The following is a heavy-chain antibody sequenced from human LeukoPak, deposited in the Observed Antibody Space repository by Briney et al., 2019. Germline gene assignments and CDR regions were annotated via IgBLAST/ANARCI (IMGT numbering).Heavy chain of an antibody. V-gene: IGHV4-30-2*01. CDR1: GGSINSDGFY. CDR3: ARLKCGGGCPLDY. CDR2: IYKTGST. D-gene: IGHD2-21*01. Sequence: SETLSLTCSVSGGSINSDGFYWSWIRQPPGKGLEWIGYIYKTGSTNYNPSLKSRVTLSVDASQNQFSLKLTSVTAADTAVYYCARLKCGGGCPLDYWGQGTLVSVSS. J-gene: IGHJ4*02.